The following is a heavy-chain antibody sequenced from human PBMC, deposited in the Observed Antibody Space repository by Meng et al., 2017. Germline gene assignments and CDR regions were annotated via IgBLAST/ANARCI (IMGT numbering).Heavy chain of an antibody. Sequence: QVQLWQYGAEVKEPGALGKVSCKASGYTFTSYAMHWVRQAPGQSLEWMGWLNAGNGDTKYSQKFQGRVTITRDSSASTAYMELSSLRSEDTAVYYCARDSCTGGICYRGSFDYWAQGTLVTVSS. D-gene: IGHD2-15*01. CDR1: GYTFTSYA. CDR2: LNAGNGDT. CDR3: ARDSCTGGICYRGSFDY. J-gene: IGHJ4*02. V-gene: IGHV1-3*01.